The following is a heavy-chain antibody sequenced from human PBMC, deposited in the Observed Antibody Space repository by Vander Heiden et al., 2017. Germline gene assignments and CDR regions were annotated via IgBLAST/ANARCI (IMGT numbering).Heavy chain of an antibody. CDR3: AKEWAGDPLW. Sequence: EVPLLESGGGLVQPGGSLRLSCARSGVTFSTYAMTRVRQAPGKGLQWVSSISGGGGTTYYTDSVKGRFTISRDNSKNTLYVQMNSLRAEDTAMYYCAKEWAGDPLWWGQGTLVTVSS. V-gene: IGHV3-23*01. J-gene: IGHJ4*02. CDR2: ISGGGGTT. D-gene: IGHD7-27*01. CDR1: GVTFSTYA.